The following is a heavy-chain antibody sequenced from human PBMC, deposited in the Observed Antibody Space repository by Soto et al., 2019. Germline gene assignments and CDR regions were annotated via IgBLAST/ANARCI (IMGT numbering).Heavy chain of an antibody. J-gene: IGHJ4*01. CDR1: GGSVSSGGFY. CDR3: ARGGYIFIAIDH. V-gene: IGHV4-61*08. CDR2: IYSSVST. Sequence: SETLSLTCSVSGGSVSSGGFYWSWVRQPPGKGLEWLGYIYSSVSTTYNPSLKSRVTISDDTSKNQFSLTLTSVTAADAAVYFCARGGYIFIAIDHWGQGILDTVSS. D-gene: IGHD6-13*01.